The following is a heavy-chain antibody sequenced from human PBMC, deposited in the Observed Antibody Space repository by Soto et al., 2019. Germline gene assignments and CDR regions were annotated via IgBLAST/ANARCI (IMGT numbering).Heavy chain of an antibody. J-gene: IGHJ6*02. D-gene: IGHD3-10*01. CDR2: IYPGDSDT. CDR1: GCSCINYW. V-gene: IGHV5-51*01. Sequence: GEPVKISCRGSGCSCINYWIGRVLQMPGKSLQWMGIIYPGDSDTRYSPSFQGQVTISADKSIGTAYLQWSSLKASDTAMYYCARLNYGSGMRIIYYYYGMDVWGQGTTVTVSS. CDR3: ARLNYGSGMRIIYYYYGMDV.